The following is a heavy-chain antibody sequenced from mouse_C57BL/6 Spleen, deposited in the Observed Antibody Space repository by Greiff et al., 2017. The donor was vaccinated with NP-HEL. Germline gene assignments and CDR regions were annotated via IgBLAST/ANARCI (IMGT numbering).Heavy chain of an antibody. D-gene: IGHD2-5*01. CDR1: GFTFSDYG. CDR2: ISSGSGTI. CDR3: ARKSNYVDYYAMGY. Sequence: EVKLMESGGGLVKPGGSLKLSCAASGFTFSDYGMHWVRQAPEKGLEWVAYISSGSGTIYYADTVKGRFTLSRDNAKNTLFLQMTSLRSEDTAMYYCARKSNYVDYYAMGYWGQGASVTVSS. J-gene: IGHJ4*01. V-gene: IGHV5-17*01.